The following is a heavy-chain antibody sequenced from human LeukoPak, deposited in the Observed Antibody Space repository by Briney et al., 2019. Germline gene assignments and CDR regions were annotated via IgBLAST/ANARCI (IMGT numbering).Heavy chain of an antibody. J-gene: IGHJ5*02. CDR3: ARGGEYYYGSGSETWFDP. CDR1: GGSIKNYY. CDR2: IYYSGAT. Sequence: SETLSLTCTVSGGSIKNYYWSWIRQPPGKGLEWIGYIYYSGATDYNPSLKSRVTISVDTSKNQFSLKLSSVTAADTAVYYCARGGEYYYGSGSETWFDPWGQGTLVTVSS. V-gene: IGHV4-59*12. D-gene: IGHD3-10*01.